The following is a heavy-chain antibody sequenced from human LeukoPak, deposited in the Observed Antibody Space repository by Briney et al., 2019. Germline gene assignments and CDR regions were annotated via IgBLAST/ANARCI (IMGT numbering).Heavy chain of an antibody. CDR3: ARVLRQLVPNYYYGMDV. D-gene: IGHD6-13*01. Sequence: EGSLRLSCVASGFTFSSYWMSWVRQAPGKGLEWVANIKFGGSERYVVDSVKGRFTISRDDAKNSLYLQMNSLRAEDTAVYYCARVLRQLVPNYYYGMDVWGQGTTVTVSS. CDR2: IKFGGSER. CDR1: GFTFSSYW. J-gene: IGHJ6*02. V-gene: IGHV3-7*01.